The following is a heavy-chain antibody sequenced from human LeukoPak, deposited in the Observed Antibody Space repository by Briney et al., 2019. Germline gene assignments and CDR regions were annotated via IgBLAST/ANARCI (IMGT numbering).Heavy chain of an antibody. V-gene: IGHV3-23*01. CDR3: AKRYSSSYDYYFDY. D-gene: IGHD6-6*01. CDR1: GFTFSSYA. J-gene: IGHJ4*02. CDR2: ISGSGGST. Sequence: GGSLRLSCAASGFTFSSYAMSWVRQAPGKGLEWVSAISGSGGSTYYADSVKGRFTISRDNSKNTLYLQMNGLRAEDTAVYYCAKRYSSSYDYYFDYWGQGTLVTVSS.